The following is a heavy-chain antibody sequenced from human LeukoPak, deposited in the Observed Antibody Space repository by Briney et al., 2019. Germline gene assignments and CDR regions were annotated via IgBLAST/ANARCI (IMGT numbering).Heavy chain of an antibody. CDR3: ARGGAYNKFDY. Sequence: SETLSLTCTVSGGSISSYYWSWIRQPPGKGLGWIGYIYYSGSTNYNPSLKSRVTISVDTSKNQFSLKLSSVTAADTAVYYCARGGAYNKFDYWGQGTLVTVSS. CDR1: GGSISSYY. D-gene: IGHD1-14*01. CDR2: IYYSGST. J-gene: IGHJ4*02. V-gene: IGHV4-59*01.